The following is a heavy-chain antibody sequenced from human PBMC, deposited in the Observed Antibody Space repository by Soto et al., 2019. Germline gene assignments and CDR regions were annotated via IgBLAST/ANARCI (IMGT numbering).Heavy chain of an antibody. J-gene: IGHJ6*02. CDR3: ARVERTLSTPFAYGMDV. D-gene: IGHD2-2*01. CDR2: IYHTGNT. Sequence: QLQLQESGSGLVKPSQTLSLTCTVSGGSINSGGYSWIWIRQPPGKGLVWIGYIYHTGNTFYNPSLQSGVSISVHPSKNQCSLSLGSVTAADTAMYYCARVERTLSTPFAYGMDVWGQGTTVTVSS. V-gene: IGHV4-30-2*01. CDR1: GGSINSGGYS.